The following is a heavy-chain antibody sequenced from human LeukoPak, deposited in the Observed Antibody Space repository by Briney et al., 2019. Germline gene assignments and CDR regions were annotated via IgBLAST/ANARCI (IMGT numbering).Heavy chain of an antibody. J-gene: IGHJ4*02. Sequence: PGGSLRLSCTASGFTFTTYWMAWLRQTPGKGLEWVANIKQDGSEKYYAESVRGRFTISRDNAKNSLYLQMNSLRAEDTAVYYCSNGIYDNSYWGQGTLVTVSS. CDR1: GFTFTTYW. V-gene: IGHV3-7*01. D-gene: IGHD2/OR15-2a*01. CDR3: SNGIYDNSY. CDR2: IKQDGSEK.